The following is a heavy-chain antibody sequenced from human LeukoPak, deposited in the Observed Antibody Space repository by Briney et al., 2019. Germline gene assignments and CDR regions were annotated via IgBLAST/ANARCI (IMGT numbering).Heavy chain of an antibody. D-gene: IGHD5-18*01. CDR3: AKDQKITSYGLYVAFRGGGNWFDP. V-gene: IGHV3-23*01. CDR2: IGGSGGST. J-gene: IGHJ5*02. CDR1: GFTFTNAW. Sequence: PGGSLRLSCVDSGFTFTNAWMSWVRQAPGKGLEWVSAIGGSGGSTYYADSVKGRFTISRDNSKNTLYLQMNSLRAEDTAVYYCAKDQKITSYGLYVAFRGGGNWFDPWGQGTLVTVSS.